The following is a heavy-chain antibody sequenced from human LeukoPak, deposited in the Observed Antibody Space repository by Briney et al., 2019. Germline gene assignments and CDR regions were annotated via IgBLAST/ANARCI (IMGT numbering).Heavy chain of an antibody. Sequence: SGPTLVNPTQTLTLTCTFSGFSLSTSGVGVGWIRQPPGKALEWLALIYWVDDKRYSPSLKSRLTITKDTSKNQVVLTMTNMDPVDTATYYCAHRPSIAAAGLFDYWGQGTLVTVSS. D-gene: IGHD6-13*01. J-gene: IGHJ4*02. CDR2: IYWVDDK. CDR1: GFSLSTSGVG. CDR3: AHRPSIAAAGLFDY. V-gene: IGHV2-5*02.